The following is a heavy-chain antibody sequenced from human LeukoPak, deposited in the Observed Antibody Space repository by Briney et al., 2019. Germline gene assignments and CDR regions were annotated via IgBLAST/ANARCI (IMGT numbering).Heavy chain of an antibody. CDR1: GFTFSSYA. D-gene: IGHD6-13*01. Sequence: GGSLRLSCAASGFTFSSYAMSWVRQAPGKGLEWVAAISGSGGSTYYADSVKGRFTISRDNSKNTLYLQMNSLRAEDTAVYYCARVLDSSSSWYRTGYYYGMDVWGQGTTVTVSS. J-gene: IGHJ6*02. V-gene: IGHV3-23*01. CDR2: ISGSGGST. CDR3: ARVLDSSSSWYRTGYYYGMDV.